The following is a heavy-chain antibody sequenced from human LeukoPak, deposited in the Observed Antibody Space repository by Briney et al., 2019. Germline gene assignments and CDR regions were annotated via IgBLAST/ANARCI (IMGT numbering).Heavy chain of an antibody. CDR2: SSGNGDRT. Sequence: GGSLLLSCAASGFTFIDYGIYWVRQAPGKGLEWGSGSSGNGDRTSYADSVKGRFAVSRDNSKNTAYLQMSNLRAADTAVYYCARGHSSSWYSSGMDVWGQGTTVTVSS. CDR3: ARGHSSSWYSSGMDV. D-gene: IGHD6-13*01. CDR1: GFTFIDYG. J-gene: IGHJ6*02. V-gene: IGHV3-23*01.